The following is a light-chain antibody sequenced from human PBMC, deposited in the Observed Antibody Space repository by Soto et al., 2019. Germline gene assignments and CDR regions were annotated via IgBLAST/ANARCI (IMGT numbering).Light chain of an antibody. CDR3: QTWGPGFWV. Sequence: QLVLTQSPSASASLGASVKLTCTLSSGHSSYAIAWHQQQPEKGPRHLMKLNSDGSHSKGDGIPDRFSGSSSGAERYLTISSLQSEDEADYYCQTWGPGFWVFGGGTKLTVL. V-gene: IGLV4-69*01. CDR2: LNSDGSH. J-gene: IGLJ3*02. CDR1: SGHSSYA.